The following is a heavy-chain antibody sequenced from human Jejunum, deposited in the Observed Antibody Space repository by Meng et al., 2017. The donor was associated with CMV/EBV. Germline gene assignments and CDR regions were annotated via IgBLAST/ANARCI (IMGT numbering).Heavy chain of an antibody. D-gene: IGHD6-6*01. CDR2: INDAGST. CDR3: ATGGIGPRLAV. CDR1: GGSFSGHF. Sequence: LFCSVYGGSFSGHFSSCLRQPPGKGLVWIAEINDAGSTFYNPSLDSRVAISIATPNNQLSLNMTSVTAADTALYYCATGGIGPRLAVWGLGTTVTVSS. J-gene: IGHJ6*02. V-gene: IGHV4-34*01.